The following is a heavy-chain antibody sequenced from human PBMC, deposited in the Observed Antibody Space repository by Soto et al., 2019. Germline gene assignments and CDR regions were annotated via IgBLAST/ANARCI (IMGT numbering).Heavy chain of an antibody. CDR3: ARRSSSYFDY. V-gene: IGHV4-39*01. CDR2: IYYSGST. J-gene: IGHJ4*02. Sequence: ETLSLTCTVSGSSISSSSYYWGWIRQPPGKGLEWIGSIYYSGSTYYNPSLKSRVTISVDTSKNQFSLKLSSVTAADTAVYYCARRSSSYFDYWGQGTLVTVSS. CDR1: GSSISSSSYY. D-gene: IGHD6-6*01.